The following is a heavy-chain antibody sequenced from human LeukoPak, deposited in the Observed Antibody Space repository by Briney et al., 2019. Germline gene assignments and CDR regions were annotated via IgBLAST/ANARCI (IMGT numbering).Heavy chain of an antibody. Sequence: ASVKVSCKASGYTFTSYAMHWVRQAPGQRLEWMGWINAGSGNTKYSQKLQGRVTITRDTSASTAYMELSSLRSEDTAVYYCARSRMTFDYWGQGTLVTVSS. CDR2: INAGSGNT. V-gene: IGHV1-3*01. D-gene: IGHD1-14*01. J-gene: IGHJ4*02. CDR1: GYTFTSYA. CDR3: ARSRMTFDY.